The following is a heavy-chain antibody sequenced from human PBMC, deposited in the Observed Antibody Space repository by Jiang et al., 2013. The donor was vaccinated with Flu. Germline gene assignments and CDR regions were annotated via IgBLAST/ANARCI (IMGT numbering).Heavy chain of an antibody. J-gene: IGHJ4*02. CDR2: INPNRGDT. D-gene: IGHD3-16*02. CDR3: ARFVTRNYYFDF. V-gene: IGHV1-2*02. CDR1: GYTFTAFY. Sequence: SGAEVKKPGASVKVSCKTSGYTFTAFYVHWVRQASGQGLEWMGWINPNRGDTKYEEKFRGRVTMTRDTSTNTAHMELRGLRFDDTAIYYCARFVTRNYYFDFWGLGTLVTVSP.